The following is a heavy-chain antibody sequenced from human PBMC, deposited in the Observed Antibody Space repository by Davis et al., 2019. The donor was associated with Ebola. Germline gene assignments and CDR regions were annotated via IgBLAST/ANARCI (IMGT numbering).Heavy chain of an antibody. J-gene: IGHJ6*02. CDR3: AKFTSHWLWSPYGLDV. CDR1: GASIKSIN. D-gene: IGHD3-3*01. Sequence: SETLSLTCTVSGASIKSINWSWLRPPPGKGLEWIGYIYNVGSTDYNPSLESRVTISFDTSKSQLSLKLTSVTAADTGVYYCAKFTSHWLWSPYGLDVWGRGTTVSVSS. V-gene: IGHV4-59*13. CDR2: IYNVGST.